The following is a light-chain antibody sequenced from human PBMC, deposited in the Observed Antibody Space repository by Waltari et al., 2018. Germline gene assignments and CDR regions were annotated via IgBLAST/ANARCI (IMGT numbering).Light chain of an antibody. CDR3: CSYAGSFYV. CDR1: SSDVGSYNL. CDR2: EVS. V-gene: IGLV2-23*02. Sequence: QSALTQPASVSGSPGQSITISCTGTSSDVGSYNLFSWYQQHPGKAPKLMIYEVSKRPSGVSNRFSGSKSGNTASLTISGLQAEDEADYYCCSYAGSFYVFGTGTKVTVL. J-gene: IGLJ1*01.